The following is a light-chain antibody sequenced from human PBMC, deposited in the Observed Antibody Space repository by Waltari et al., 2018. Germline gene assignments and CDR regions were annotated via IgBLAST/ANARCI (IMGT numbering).Light chain of an antibody. CDR1: QDISNY. CDR2: DAS. J-gene: IGKJ4*01. Sequence: DIQMTQSPSPLSASVGDRVTITCQASQDISNYLNWYQQKPGKAPKLLIYDASNLETGVPSRFSGSGSGTDFTFTISSLQPEDIATYYCQQYDNLVTFGGGTKVEIK. V-gene: IGKV1-33*01. CDR3: QQYDNLVT.